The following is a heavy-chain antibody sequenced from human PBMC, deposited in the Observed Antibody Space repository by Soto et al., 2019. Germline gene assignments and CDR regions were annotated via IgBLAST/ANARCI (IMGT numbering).Heavy chain of an antibody. CDR3: ARGGWDYDSSGYYAF. V-gene: IGHV1-69*13. J-gene: IGHJ4*02. CDR1: GGTLSSYA. Sequence: GASVKVSCKASGGTLSSYAISWVRQAPGQGLEWMGGIVPIFGTANYAQKFQGRVTITADESTSTAYMELSSLRSEDTAVYYCARGGWDYDSSGYYAFWGQGTLVTVSS. D-gene: IGHD3-22*01. CDR2: IVPIFGTA.